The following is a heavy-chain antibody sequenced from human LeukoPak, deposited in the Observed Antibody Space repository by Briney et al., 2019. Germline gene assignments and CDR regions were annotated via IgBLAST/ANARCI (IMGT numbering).Heavy chain of an antibody. CDR1: GFTFSSYA. CDR2: ISGSGGST. Sequence: GGSLRLSCAASGFTFSSYAMSWVRQAPGKGLEWVSAISGSGGSTYYADSVKGRFTISRDNSKNALYLQMNSLRAEDTAVYYCAKKKKLVYYLDYWGQGTLVTVSS. CDR3: AKKKKLVYYLDY. D-gene: IGHD3-10*01. V-gene: IGHV3-23*01. J-gene: IGHJ4*02.